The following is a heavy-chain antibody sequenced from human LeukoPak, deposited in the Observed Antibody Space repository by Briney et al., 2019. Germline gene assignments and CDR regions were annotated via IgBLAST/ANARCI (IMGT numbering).Heavy chain of an antibody. CDR1: GYTFTSYY. J-gene: IGHJ4*02. CDR2: INPSGGST. Sequence: ASVKVSCKASGYTFTSYYMHWVRQAPGQGLEWMGIINPSGGSTSYAQKFQGRVTMTRDTPTRTVYMELSSLRSEDTAVYYCASYAYSSSSEDYWGQGTLVTVSS. CDR3: ASYAYSSSSEDY. V-gene: IGHV1-46*01. D-gene: IGHD6-6*01.